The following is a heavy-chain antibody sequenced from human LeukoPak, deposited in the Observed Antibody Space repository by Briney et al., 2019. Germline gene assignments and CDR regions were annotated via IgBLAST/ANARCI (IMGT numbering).Heavy chain of an antibody. Sequence: SETLSLTCTVSGGSISSYYWSWIRQPPGKGLEWIGYIYYSGSTNYNPSLKSRVTISVDTSKNQFSLNLSSVTAADTAVYYCAREMTTDAFDIWGQGTMVTVSS. CDR2: IYYSGST. D-gene: IGHD4-11*01. V-gene: IGHV4-59*12. CDR1: GGSISSYY. J-gene: IGHJ3*02. CDR3: AREMTTDAFDI.